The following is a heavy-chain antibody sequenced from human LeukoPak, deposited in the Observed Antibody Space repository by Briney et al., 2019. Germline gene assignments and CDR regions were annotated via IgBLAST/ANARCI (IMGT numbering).Heavy chain of an antibody. CDR3: AKRAAAGTRHFDL. CDR2: ISSSGSTI. CDR1: GFTFSDYY. V-gene: IGHV3-11*01. D-gene: IGHD6-13*01. J-gene: IGHJ2*01. Sequence: PGGSLRLSCAASGFTFSDYYMSWIRQAPGKGLEWVSYISSSGSTIYYADSVKGHFTISRDNSKNTLYLQMNSLRAEDTAVYYCAKRAAAGTRHFDLWGRGTLVTVSS.